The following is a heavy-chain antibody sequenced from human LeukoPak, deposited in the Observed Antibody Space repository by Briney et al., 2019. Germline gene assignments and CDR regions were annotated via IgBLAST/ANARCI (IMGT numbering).Heavy chain of an antibody. CDR3: ARDTPPRDTYYYDSSGYYLGAFDI. D-gene: IGHD3-22*01. CDR2: TYYSGST. Sequence: PSETLSLTCTVSGGSISSYYWSWIRQPPGKGLEWIGYTYYSGSTNYNPSLKSRVTISVDTSKNQFSLKLSSVTAADTAVYYCARDTPPRDTYYYDSSGYYLGAFDIWGRGTMVTVSS. CDR1: GGSISSYY. J-gene: IGHJ3*02. V-gene: IGHV4-59*01.